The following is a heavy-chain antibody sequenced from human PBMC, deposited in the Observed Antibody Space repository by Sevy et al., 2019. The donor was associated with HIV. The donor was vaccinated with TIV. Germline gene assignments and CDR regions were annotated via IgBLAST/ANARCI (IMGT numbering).Heavy chain of an antibody. J-gene: IGHJ4*02. CDR1: GFVFYDYS. CDR3: AREGCTRPHDY. CDR2: LSFGCGKI. Sequence: GGSLRLSCAASGFVFYDYSMSWIRQAPGKGLEWVATLSFGCGKINYADSVKGRFTISRDNSKNSFYLQMDNLRVEDTALYYCAREGCTRPHDYWGQGTRVTVSS. V-gene: IGHV3-23*01. D-gene: IGHD2-8*01.